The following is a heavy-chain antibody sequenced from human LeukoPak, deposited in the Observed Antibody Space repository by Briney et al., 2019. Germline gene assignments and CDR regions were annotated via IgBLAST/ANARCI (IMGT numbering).Heavy chain of an antibody. J-gene: IGHJ4*02. CDR3: ARGEAADGYYDFWSGYYTLVFDY. CDR2: INPNSGGT. CDR1: GYTFTGYY. V-gene: IGHV1-2*02. Sequence: ASVKVSCKASGYTFTGYYMHWVRQAPGQGLEWMGWINPNSGGTNYAQKFQGRVTMTRDTSISTAYMELSRLRSDDTAVYYCARGEAADGYYDFWSGYYTLVFDYWGRGTLVTVSS. D-gene: IGHD3-3*01.